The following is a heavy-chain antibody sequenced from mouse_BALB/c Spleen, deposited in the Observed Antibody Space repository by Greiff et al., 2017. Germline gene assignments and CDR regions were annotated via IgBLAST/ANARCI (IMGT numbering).Heavy chain of an antibody. V-gene: IGHV3-6*02. CDR1: GYSITSGYY. D-gene: IGHD2-14*01. CDR2: ISYDGSN. J-gene: IGHJ3*01. CDR3: ARENYRYEAWFAY. Sequence: EVQLQESGPGLVKPSQSLSLTCSVTGYSITSGYYWNWIRQFPGNKLEWMGYISYDGSNNYNPSLKNRISITRDTSKNQFFLKLNSVTTEDTATYYCARENYRYEAWFAYWGQGTLVTVSA.